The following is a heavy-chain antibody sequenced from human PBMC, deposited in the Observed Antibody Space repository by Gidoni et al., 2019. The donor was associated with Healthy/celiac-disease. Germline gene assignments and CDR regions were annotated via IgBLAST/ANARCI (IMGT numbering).Heavy chain of an antibody. CDR3: AREDVPFGENYYYYMDV. CDR2: IKQDGSEK. Sequence: EVQLVESGGGLVQPGGSLRPSCAASGFPFSSYWMSWVRQAPGKGLEWVANIKQDGSEKYYVDSVKGRFTISRDNAKNSLYLQMNSLRAEDTAVYYCAREDVPFGENYYYYMDVWGKGTTVTVSS. CDR1: GFPFSSYW. V-gene: IGHV3-7*03. J-gene: IGHJ6*03. D-gene: IGHD3-10*01.